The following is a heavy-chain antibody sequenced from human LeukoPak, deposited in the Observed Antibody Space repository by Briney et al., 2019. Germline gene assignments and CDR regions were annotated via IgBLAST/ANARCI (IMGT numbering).Heavy chain of an antibody. CDR3: ARARGQYSSAENWFDP. Sequence: SVKVSCKASGGTFSSYAISWVRQAPGQGLEWMGGINPIFGTANYAQKFQGRVTITTDESTSTAYMELSSLRSEDTAVYYCARARGQYSSAENWFDPWDRGTLVTVSS. V-gene: IGHV1-69*05. J-gene: IGHJ5*02. D-gene: IGHD6-25*01. CDR1: GGTFSSYA. CDR2: INPIFGTA.